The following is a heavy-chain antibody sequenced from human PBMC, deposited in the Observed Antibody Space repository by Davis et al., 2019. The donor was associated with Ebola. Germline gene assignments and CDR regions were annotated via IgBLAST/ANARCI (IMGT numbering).Heavy chain of an antibody. CDR3: ARVGYGDSWRWFDP. J-gene: IGHJ5*02. V-gene: IGHV3-74*01. D-gene: IGHD4-17*01. Sequence: GESLKISCAASGFTFSRDWIHWVRQGPGKGLVWVSRINGDGSRTNYADSVKGRFTISRENAKKTVYLQMNSLRAEDTAVYFCARVGYGDSWRWFDPWGQGTLVTVSS. CDR1: GFTFSRDW. CDR2: INGDGSRT.